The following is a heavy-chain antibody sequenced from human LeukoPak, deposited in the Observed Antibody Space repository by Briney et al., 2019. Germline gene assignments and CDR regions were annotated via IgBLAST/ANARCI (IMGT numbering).Heavy chain of an antibody. CDR1: GYTLTELS. CDR2: FDPEDGET. CDR3: ATVGARITTRVGNY. Sequence: ASVKVCCKVSGYTLTELSMHWVRQAPGKGLEWMGGFDPEDGETIYAQKFQGRVTMTEDTSTDTAYMELSSLRSEDTAVYYCATVGARITTRVGNYWGQGTLVTVSS. V-gene: IGHV1-24*01. D-gene: IGHD3-10*01. J-gene: IGHJ4*02.